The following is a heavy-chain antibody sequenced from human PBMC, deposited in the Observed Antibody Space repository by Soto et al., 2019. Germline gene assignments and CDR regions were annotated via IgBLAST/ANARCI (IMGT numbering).Heavy chain of an antibody. CDR2: INAGNGNT. Sequence: ASVKVCCKASGYTFTSDAMHGVRQAPGQRLEWMGWINAGNGNTKYSQKFQGRVTITRDTSASTAYMELSSLRSEDTAVYYCARGRGGYCSGGSCWSFDPWGQGTPVTVSS. CDR3: ARGRGGYCSGGSCWSFDP. J-gene: IGHJ5*02. V-gene: IGHV1-3*01. D-gene: IGHD2-15*01. CDR1: GYTFTSDA.